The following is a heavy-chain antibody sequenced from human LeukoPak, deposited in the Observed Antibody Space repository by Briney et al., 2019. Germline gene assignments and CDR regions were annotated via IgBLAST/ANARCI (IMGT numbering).Heavy chain of an antibody. CDR1: GYTFTSYA. V-gene: IGHV1-69*13. Sequence: SVKVSCKASGYTFTSYAISWVRQAPGQGLEWMGGIIPIFGTANYAQKFQGRVTITADESTSTAYMELSSLRSEDTAVYYCARFSTSSSPTRLEFDYWGQGTLVTVSS. J-gene: IGHJ4*02. CDR3: ARFSTSSSPTRLEFDY. D-gene: IGHD6-6*01. CDR2: IIPIFGTA.